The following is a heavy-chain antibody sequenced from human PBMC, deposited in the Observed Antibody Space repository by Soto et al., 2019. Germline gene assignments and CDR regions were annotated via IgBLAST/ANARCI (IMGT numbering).Heavy chain of an antibody. Sequence: SVKVSCKASGGTFSSYAISWVRQAPGQGLEWMGGIIPIFGTANYAQKFQGRVTITADESTSTAYLELSSLRSEDTAVYYCASSGHIVVVVAVHWGQGAMVTVYS. CDR3: ASSGHIVVVVAVH. J-gene: IGHJ4*02. D-gene: IGHD2-15*01. V-gene: IGHV1-69*13. CDR2: IIPIFGTA. CDR1: GGTFSSYA.